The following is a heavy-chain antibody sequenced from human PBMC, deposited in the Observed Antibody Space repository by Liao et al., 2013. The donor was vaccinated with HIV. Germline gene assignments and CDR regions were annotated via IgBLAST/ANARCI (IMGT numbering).Heavy chain of an antibody. CDR3: ARDGYGDYFDS. CDR1: GGSFSGYY. Sequence: QVQLQQWGAGLLKPSETLSLTCAVYGGSFSGYYWTWIRQPPGKGLEWIAYIYYSGTTSYNPSLGGRVTMSVDMSNNEISLKLTSVTAADTAVYYCARDGYGDYFDSWGQGTLVIVSA. CDR2: IYYSGTT. D-gene: IGHD4/OR15-4a*01. J-gene: IGHJ4*02. V-gene: IGHV4-34*11.